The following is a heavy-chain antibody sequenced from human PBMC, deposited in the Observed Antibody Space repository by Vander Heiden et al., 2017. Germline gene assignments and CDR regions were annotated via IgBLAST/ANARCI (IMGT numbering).Heavy chain of an antibody. Sequence: EVQLLESGGGLVQPGGSLRLSCAASGFTFSRYAMSWVRQAPGKGLEWVSAISGSGGSTYYADSVKGRFTISRDNSKNTLYLQMNSLRAEDTAVYYCSKAGIVVVVAAPTEFDPWGQGTLVTVSS. V-gene: IGHV3-23*01. CDR1: GFTFSRYA. CDR3: SKAGIVVVVAAPTEFDP. CDR2: ISGSGGST. J-gene: IGHJ5*02. D-gene: IGHD2-15*01.